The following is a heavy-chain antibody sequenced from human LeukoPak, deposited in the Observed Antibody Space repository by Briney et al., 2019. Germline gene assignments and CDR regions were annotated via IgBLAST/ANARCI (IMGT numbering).Heavy chain of an antibody. CDR2: MNGRGVST. J-gene: IGHJ4*02. CDR1: GFTFTNYA. CDR3: AKGGEVGLMRRYFDY. V-gene: IGHV3-23*01. D-gene: IGHD3-16*01. Sequence: GGSLRLSCAASGFTFTNYAMSWVRQAPGKGLEWVSVMNGRGVSTYYAGSVKGRFTISRDNSTNTVYLQMNSLRAEDTAVYYCAKGGEVGLMRRYFDYWGQGTLVTVSS.